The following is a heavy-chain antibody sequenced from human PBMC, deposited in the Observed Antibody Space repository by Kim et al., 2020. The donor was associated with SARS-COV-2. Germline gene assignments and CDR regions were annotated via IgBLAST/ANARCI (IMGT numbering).Heavy chain of an antibody. CDR3: ARGGAARPDY. V-gene: IGHV3-48*02. CDR1: GFTFSNYG. CDR2: ISGTRTM. Sequence: GGSLRLSCAASGFTFSNYGMNWFRQAPGKGLEWVSYISGTRTMNYADSVKGRFTISRDNAKNSLYLQLNSLRDDDTAVYYCARGGAARPDYWGQGALVIVSS. J-gene: IGHJ4*02. D-gene: IGHD6-6*01.